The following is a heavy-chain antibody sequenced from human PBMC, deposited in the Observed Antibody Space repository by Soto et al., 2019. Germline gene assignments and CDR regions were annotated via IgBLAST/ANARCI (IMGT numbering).Heavy chain of an antibody. CDR2: ISAYNGNT. Sequence: ASVKVSCKASGYTFTSYGISWVRQAPGQGLEWMGWISAYNGNTNYAQKLQGRVTMTTDTSTSTAYMELRSLRSDDTAVYYCGRIAAAGPYIWFDPWGQGTLVTVSS. D-gene: IGHD6-13*01. V-gene: IGHV1-18*01. CDR3: GRIAAAGPYIWFDP. J-gene: IGHJ5*02. CDR1: GYTFTSYG.